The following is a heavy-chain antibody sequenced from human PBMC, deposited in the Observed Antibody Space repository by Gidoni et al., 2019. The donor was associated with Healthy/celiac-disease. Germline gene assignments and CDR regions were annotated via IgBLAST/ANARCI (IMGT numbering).Heavy chain of an antibody. V-gene: IGHV4-61*02. CDR2: IYTSGST. J-gene: IGHJ4*02. Sequence: QVQLQESGPGLVKPSQTLSLTCTVSVGSLSSGRYYWSWIRQPAGKGLEWIGRIYTSGSTNYNPSLKSRVTMSVDTSENQFSLKLSSVTAADTAVYYCAREHPIITFGGVIVIIDYWGQGTLVTVSS. D-gene: IGHD3-16*02. CDR1: VGSLSSGRYY. CDR3: AREHPIITFGGVIVIIDY.